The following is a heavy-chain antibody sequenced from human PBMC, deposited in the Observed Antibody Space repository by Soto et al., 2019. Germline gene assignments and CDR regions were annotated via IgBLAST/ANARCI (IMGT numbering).Heavy chain of an antibody. CDR1: GFTFDDYA. J-gene: IGHJ6*03. CDR3: AKDRGLHYYYYMDV. V-gene: IGHV3-9*01. CDR2: ISWNSGSI. Sequence: PGGSLRLSCAASGFTFDDYAMHWVRQAPVKGLEWVSGISWNSGSIGYADSVKGRFTISRDNAKNSLYLQMNSLRAEDTALYYCAKDRGLHYYYYMDVWGKGTTVTVSS.